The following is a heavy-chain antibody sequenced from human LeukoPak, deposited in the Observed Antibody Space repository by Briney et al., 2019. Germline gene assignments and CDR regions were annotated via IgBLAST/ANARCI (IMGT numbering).Heavy chain of an antibody. CDR1: RFIFSSYA. J-gene: IGHJ3*02. Sequence: GGSLRLSCAGSRFIFSSYAMHWVRQAPGTGLEWVAFIRYDGSNKYYVDSVKGGFTISRDNSKNTLYMQMNSVRDEDTGVYYCARERGLIDAFDIWGQGTMVTVSS. V-gene: IGHV3-30*02. CDR3: ARERGLIDAFDI. D-gene: IGHD3-16*01. CDR2: IRYDGSNK.